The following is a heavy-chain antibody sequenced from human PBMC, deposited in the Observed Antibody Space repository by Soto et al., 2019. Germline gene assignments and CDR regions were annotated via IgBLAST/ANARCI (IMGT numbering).Heavy chain of an antibody. Sequence: PGGSLRLSCAASGFTFGHSAMSWVRQAPGKGLEWVAAISGTGGAAYYADSVKGRFTISRDNSRNTLFLQMNSLRVDDTAIYHCATTEEVVRGFDFWGLGTLVTVYS. CDR2: ISGTGGAA. CDR3: ATTEEVVRGFDF. CDR1: GFTFGHSA. V-gene: IGHV3-23*01. D-gene: IGHD3-10*01. J-gene: IGHJ5*01.